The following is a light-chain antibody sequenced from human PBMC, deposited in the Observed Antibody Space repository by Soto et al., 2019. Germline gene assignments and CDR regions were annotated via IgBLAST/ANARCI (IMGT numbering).Light chain of an antibody. CDR1: LGIRND. CDR2: AAS. V-gene: IGKV1-6*02. Sequence: AIQLTQSPSALSASVGDRVTITCRASLGIRNDLGWYQQKPGEAPRLLVYAASTLQSGVPSRFSGSGSGTEFTLTISSLQLEDFGTYYCLQDYNYPLTFGGGNRLEI. CDR3: LQDYNYPLT. J-gene: IGKJ4*01.